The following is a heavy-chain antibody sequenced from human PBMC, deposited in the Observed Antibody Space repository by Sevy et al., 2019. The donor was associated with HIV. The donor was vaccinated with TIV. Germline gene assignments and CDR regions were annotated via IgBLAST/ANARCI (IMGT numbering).Heavy chain of an antibody. V-gene: IGHV3-15*01. CDR2: IKRKTDGGTT. D-gene: IGHD3-22*01. J-gene: IGHJ4*02. CDR1: GFTFSNAW. Sequence: GGSLRLSCAASGFTFSNAWMSWVRQAPGKGLEWVGRIKRKTDGGTTDYAAPVKGRFTISRGDSKNTLYLQMNSLKTEDTAVYYCTTDQIVVVITREYYFDYWGQGTLVTVSS. CDR3: TTDQIVVVITREYYFDY.